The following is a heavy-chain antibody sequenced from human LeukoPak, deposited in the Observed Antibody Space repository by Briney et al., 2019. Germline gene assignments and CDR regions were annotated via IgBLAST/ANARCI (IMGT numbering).Heavy chain of an antibody. CDR1: GFTFSSYG. CDR2: IRYDGSNK. V-gene: IGHV3-30*02. CDR3: AKARYCSSTSCPTRSYYYYYMDV. D-gene: IGHD2-2*01. J-gene: IGHJ6*03. Sequence: GGSLRLSCAASGFTFSSYGMHWVRQAPGKGLEWVAFIRYDGSNKYYADSVKGRFTISRDNSKNTLYLQMNSLRAEDTALYYWAKARYCSSTSCPTRSYYYYYMDVWGKGTTVTVSS.